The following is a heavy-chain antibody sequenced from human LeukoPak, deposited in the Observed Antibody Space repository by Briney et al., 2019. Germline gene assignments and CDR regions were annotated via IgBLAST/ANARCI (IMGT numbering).Heavy chain of an antibody. Sequence: PSGTLSLTCAVYGGSFSGYYWSWIRQPPGKGLEWIGEINHSGSTNYNPSLKSRVTISVDTSKNQFSLKLGSVTAADTAVYYCARLYSSSSYNWFDPWGQGTLVTVSS. D-gene: IGHD6-13*01. CDR2: INHSGST. CDR1: GGSFSGYY. CDR3: ARLYSSSSYNWFDP. V-gene: IGHV4-34*01. J-gene: IGHJ5*02.